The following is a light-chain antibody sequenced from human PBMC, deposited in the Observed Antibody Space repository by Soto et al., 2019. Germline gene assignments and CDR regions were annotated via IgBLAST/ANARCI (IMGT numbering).Light chain of an antibody. Sequence: PGERVALSCMASQSVSSSYLTWYQQKPGQAPRLLIYGASTRATSIPARFSGSGSGTDFTLTISSLQPEDFAVYYCQQYDSSPPFALTFGGGTKVDIK. J-gene: IGKJ4*01. CDR2: GAS. CDR3: QQYDSSPPFALT. V-gene: IGKV3D-7*01. CDR1: QSVSSSY.